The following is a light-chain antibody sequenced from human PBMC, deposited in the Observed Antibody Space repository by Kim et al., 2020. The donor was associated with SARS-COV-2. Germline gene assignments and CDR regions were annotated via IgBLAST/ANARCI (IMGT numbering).Light chain of an antibody. Sequence: SASVGDRVTITCRASQSISSWLAWYQQKPGKAPKLLIYKASSLESGVPSRFSGSGSGTEFTFTISSLQPDDFATYYCQQYNSYPVTFGQGTKLEI. CDR2: KAS. V-gene: IGKV1-5*03. J-gene: IGKJ2*01. CDR3: QQYNSYPVT. CDR1: QSISSW.